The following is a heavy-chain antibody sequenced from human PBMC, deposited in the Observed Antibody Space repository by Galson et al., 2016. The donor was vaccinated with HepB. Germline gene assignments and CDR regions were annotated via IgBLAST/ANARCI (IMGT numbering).Heavy chain of an antibody. J-gene: IGHJ4*02. V-gene: IGHV3-30*18. Sequence: SLRLSCAASGFSFSTYAMHWVRQAPGKGLEWVALISYDGSYSSYADSVKGRFTISRDNAKNTAYLQMDSLRAEDTAVYHCTKDVGPIFYDYWGQGTLVTVSS. CDR1: GFSFSTYA. CDR2: ISYDGSYS. D-gene: IGHD1-26*01. CDR3: TKDVGPIFYDY.